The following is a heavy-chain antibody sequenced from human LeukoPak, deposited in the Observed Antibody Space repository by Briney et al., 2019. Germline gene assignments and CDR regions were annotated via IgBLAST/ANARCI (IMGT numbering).Heavy chain of an antibody. J-gene: IGHJ3*02. D-gene: IGHD3-22*01. CDR1: GFTFSSYA. CDR2: ISGSGGST. Sequence: GGSLRLSCAASGFTFSSYAMNWVRQAPGKGLEWVSAISGSGGSTYYADSVKGRFTISRDNSKNTLYLQMNSLRAEDTAVYYCAKDLEYYYDSSGYYYGDDAFDIWGQGTMVTVSS. CDR3: AKDLEYYYDSSGYYYGDDAFDI. V-gene: IGHV3-23*01.